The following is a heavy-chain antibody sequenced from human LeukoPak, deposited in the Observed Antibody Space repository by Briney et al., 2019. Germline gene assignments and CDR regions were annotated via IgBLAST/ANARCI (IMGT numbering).Heavy chain of an antibody. CDR1: GFTFSSYW. J-gene: IGHJ4*02. Sequence: GGSLRLSCAASGFTFSSYWMHWVRQAPGKGLVWVSRINTDGSSTTYADSVKGRFTISRDNAKNTLYLQMNSLRAEDTAVYYCAKGGVVVPSAIGYWGQGTLVTVSS. D-gene: IGHD2-2*01. CDR3: AKGGVVVPSAIGY. V-gene: IGHV3-74*01. CDR2: INTDGSST.